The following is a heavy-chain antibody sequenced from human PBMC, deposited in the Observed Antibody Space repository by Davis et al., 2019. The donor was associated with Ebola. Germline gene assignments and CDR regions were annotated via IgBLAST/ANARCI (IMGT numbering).Heavy chain of an antibody. CDR2: TYSSSKWYT. Sequence: PSETLSLTCAISGDSVSGNNGAWNWIRQSPSRGLEWLGRTYSSSKWYTDYATSVNSRITINPDTSKNQFSLHLNSVTPEDTAVYYCARVSWGLSKAFDNWGQGTLVTVSS. CDR1: GDSVSGNNGA. D-gene: IGHD3-16*01. CDR3: ARVSWGLSKAFDN. V-gene: IGHV6-1*01. J-gene: IGHJ4*02.